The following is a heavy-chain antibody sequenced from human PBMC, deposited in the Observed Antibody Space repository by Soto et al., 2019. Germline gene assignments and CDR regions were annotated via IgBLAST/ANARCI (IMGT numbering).Heavy chain of an antibody. CDR2: ISAYNGNT. CDR1: GYTFTSYG. D-gene: IGHD3-22*01. CDR3: ARDGRIRRDGVGYYDSSGYHYFDY. Sequence: ASVKVSCKASGYTFTSYGISWVRQAPGQGLEWMGWISAYNGNTNYAQKLQGRVTMTTDTSTSTAYMELRSLRSDDTAVYYCARDGRIRRDGVGYYDSSGYHYFDYWGQGTLVTVSA. J-gene: IGHJ4*02. V-gene: IGHV1-18*04.